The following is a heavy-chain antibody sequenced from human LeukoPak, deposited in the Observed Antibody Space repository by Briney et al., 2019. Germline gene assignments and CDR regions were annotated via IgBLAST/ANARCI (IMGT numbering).Heavy chain of an antibody. CDR2: IKQDGGEK. D-gene: IGHD1-7*01. CDR1: GCIFSDYW. CDR3: ARGWNYAFRFDN. Sequence: PGGSLRLSCAASGCIFSDYWMTWVRQAPGKGLEWVAHIKQDGGEKYFVDSVKGRFTISRDNAKNLVYLQMSSLRAEDTAVYYCARGWNYAFRFDNWGQGTLVTVST. J-gene: IGHJ4*02. V-gene: IGHV3-7*01.